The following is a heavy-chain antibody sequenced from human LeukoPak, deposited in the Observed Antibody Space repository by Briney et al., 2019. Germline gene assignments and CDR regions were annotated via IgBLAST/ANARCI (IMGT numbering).Heavy chain of an antibody. J-gene: IGHJ4*02. CDR3: ARGGHSSGYHYPLFDY. CDR2: IYYSGST. V-gene: IGHV4-59*01. D-gene: IGHD3-22*01. CDR1: GGSISSYY. Sequence: PSETLSLTCTVSGGSISSYYWSWIRQPPGKGLEWIAYIYYSGSTNYNPSLKSRVTISVDTSKNQFSLKLNSVTAADTAVYYCARGGHSSGYHYPLFDYWGQGTLVTVSP.